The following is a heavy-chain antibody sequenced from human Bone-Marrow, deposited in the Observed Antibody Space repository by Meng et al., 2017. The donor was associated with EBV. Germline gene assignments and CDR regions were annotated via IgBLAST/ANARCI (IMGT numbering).Heavy chain of an antibody. Sequence: QVQLVELGAEVKKPGASVKVSCKASGYTFSGYYMHWVRQAPGQGLEWMGRINPNSGGTNYAQKFQGRVTMSRDTSISTAYMELSRLRSDDTALYYCARDLTNDYFDYWGQGTLVTVSS. J-gene: IGHJ4*02. CDR2: INPNSGGT. CDR3: ARDLTNDYFDY. D-gene: IGHD3-3*01. CDR1: GYTFSGYY. V-gene: IGHV1-2*06.